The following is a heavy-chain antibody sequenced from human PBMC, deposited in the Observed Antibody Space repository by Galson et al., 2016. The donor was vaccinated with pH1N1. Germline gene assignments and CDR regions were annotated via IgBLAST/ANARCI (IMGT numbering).Heavy chain of an antibody. V-gene: IGHV1-46*01. CDR1: GYSVTRYY. J-gene: IGHJ4*02. CDR3: ARRYYFDY. CDR2: IDPSDGTT. Sequence: SVKVSCKASGYSVTRYYMHWIRQAPGQGLEWMGIIDPSDGTTTYSQKFQDRISLTRDTSTNSVYMELNNLRPGDSATYFGARRYYFDYWGQGTLVTVSS.